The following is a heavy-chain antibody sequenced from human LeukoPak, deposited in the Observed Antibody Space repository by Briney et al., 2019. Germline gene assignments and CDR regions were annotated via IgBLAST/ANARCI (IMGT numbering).Heavy chain of an antibody. Sequence: GGSLRLSCAASGFTVSSNYMNWVRQAPGKGLEWVSLIYSGSSTNYADSVKGRFTISRDNSKNTLYLQMNSPRVEDTAVYYCAKGPRPGSSGYPNLDHWGQGTLVTVSS. D-gene: IGHD3-22*01. CDR2: IYSGSST. CDR1: GFTVSSNY. CDR3: AKGPRPGSSGYPNLDH. V-gene: IGHV3-53*01. J-gene: IGHJ4*02.